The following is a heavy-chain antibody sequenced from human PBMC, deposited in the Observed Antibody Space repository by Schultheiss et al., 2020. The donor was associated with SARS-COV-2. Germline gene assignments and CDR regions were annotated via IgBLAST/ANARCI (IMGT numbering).Heavy chain of an antibody. CDR3: ARDPSKPSGSKVAGTDYYYYMDV. CDR1: GFIFSSYS. V-gene: IGHV3-48*04. J-gene: IGHJ6*03. D-gene: IGHD6-19*01. Sequence: GESLKISCAASGFIFSSYSMNWVRQAPGKGLEWVSYISSGSSTIYYADSVKGRFTISRDNAKNSLYLQMNSLRAEDTAVYYCARDPSKPSGSKVAGTDYYYYMDVWGKGTTVTVSS. CDR2: ISSGSSTI.